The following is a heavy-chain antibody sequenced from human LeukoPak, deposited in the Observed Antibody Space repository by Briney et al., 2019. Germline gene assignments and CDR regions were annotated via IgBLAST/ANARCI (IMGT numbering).Heavy chain of an antibody. V-gene: IGHV1-8*02. J-gene: IGHJ4*02. CDR3: ARGRAGDFDY. CDR1: GYTFTGYY. CDR2: MSPNSGNT. D-gene: IGHD6-13*01. Sequence: GASVKVSCKASGYTFTGYYMHWVRQATGQGLEWMGWMSPNSGNTGYAQKFQGRVTMTRNTSISTAYMELSSLRSEDTAVYYCARGRAGDFDYWGQGTLVTVSS.